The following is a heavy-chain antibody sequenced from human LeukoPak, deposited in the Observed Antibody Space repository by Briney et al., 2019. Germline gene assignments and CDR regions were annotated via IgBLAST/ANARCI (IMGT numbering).Heavy chain of an antibody. V-gene: IGHV4-59*08. Sequence: SETLSLTCTVAGGSMSSYYGSGIRQPPGKGLEWIGYIYYSGSTNYNPSLKSRVTISVDTSKNQFSLKLSSVTAADTAVYYCARHMLYDWGQQPYLSNDAFDIWGQGTMVTVSS. D-gene: IGHD3-16*01. CDR1: GGSMSSYY. CDR2: IYYSGST. CDR3: ARHMLYDWGQQPYLSNDAFDI. J-gene: IGHJ3*02.